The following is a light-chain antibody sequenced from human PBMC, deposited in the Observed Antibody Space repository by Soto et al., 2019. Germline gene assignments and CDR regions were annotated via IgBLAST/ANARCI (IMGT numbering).Light chain of an antibody. CDR2: DVS. CDR3: ISSTRSNSRV. Sequence: QSVLTQPASVSGSPGQTITISCTGTSSDVGGYNYVSWYQQHPGKAPKLMLYDVSNRPSGVSNRFSGSKSGNTASLTISGLQTEDEADYYCISSTRSNSRVFGGGTKLTVL. V-gene: IGLV2-14*01. CDR1: SSDVGGYNY. J-gene: IGLJ2*01.